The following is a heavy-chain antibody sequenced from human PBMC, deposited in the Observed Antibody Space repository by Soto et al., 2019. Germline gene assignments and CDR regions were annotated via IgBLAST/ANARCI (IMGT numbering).Heavy chain of an antibody. CDR1: GYTLTELS. CDR2: FDPEDGET. CDR3: AAGCSKMVIGARPVLDC. V-gene: IGHV1-24*01. J-gene: IGHJ4*02. Sequence: RASVKVSCKVSGYTLTELSMHWVRQAPGKGLEWMGGFDPEDGETIYAQKFQGRVTMTEDTSTDTAYMELSSLRSEDTAGYYCAAGCSKMVIGARPVLDCWGQGTLVTVSS. D-gene: IGHD6-6*01.